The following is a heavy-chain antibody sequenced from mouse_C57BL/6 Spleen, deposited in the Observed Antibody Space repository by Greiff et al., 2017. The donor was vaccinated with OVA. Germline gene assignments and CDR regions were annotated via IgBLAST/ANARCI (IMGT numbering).Heavy chain of an antibody. V-gene: IGHV1-82*01. Sequence: VKLMESGPELVKPGASVKISCKASGYAFSSSWMNWVKQRPGKGLEWIGRIYPGDGDTNYNGKFKGKATLTADKSSSTAYMQLSSLTSEDSAVYFGARRGTTVGADYWGQGTTLTVSS. J-gene: IGHJ2*01. CDR3: ARRGTTVGADY. D-gene: IGHD1-1*01. CDR1: GYAFSSSW. CDR2: IYPGDGDT.